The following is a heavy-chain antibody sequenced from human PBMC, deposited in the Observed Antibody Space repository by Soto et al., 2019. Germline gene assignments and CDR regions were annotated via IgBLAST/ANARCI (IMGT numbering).Heavy chain of an antibody. D-gene: IGHD3-3*01. J-gene: IGHJ6*03. CDR3: ARVTYYDFWSGYAPMDV. CDR1: GFTFSSYA. CDR2: ISGSGGST. V-gene: IGHV3-23*01. Sequence: GGSLRLSCAASGFTFSSYAMSWVRQAPGKGLEWVSAISGSGGSTYYADSVKGRFTISRDNSKNTLYLQMNSLRAEDTAVYYCARVTYYDFWSGYAPMDVWGKGTTVTVSS.